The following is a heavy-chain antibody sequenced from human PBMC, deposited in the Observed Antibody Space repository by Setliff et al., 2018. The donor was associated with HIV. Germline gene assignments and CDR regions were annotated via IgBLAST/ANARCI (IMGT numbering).Heavy chain of an antibody. CDR1: GDSISSGSYY. J-gene: IGHJ6*03. CDR2: IHTTGST. Sequence: SETLSLTCSVSGDSISSGSYYWSWIRLPAGKGLEWIGQIHTTGSTNYNPSLKSRVTISIDTSKNQFSLKLNSVTATDTAVYYCVRVTYGYTYGYNNYYYMDVWGKGTTVTVSS. V-gene: IGHV4-61*09. CDR3: VRVTYGYTYGYNNYYYMDV. D-gene: IGHD1-1*01.